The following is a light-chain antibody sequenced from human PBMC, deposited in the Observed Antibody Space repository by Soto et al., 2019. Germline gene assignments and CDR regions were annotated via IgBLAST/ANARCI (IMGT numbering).Light chain of an antibody. V-gene: IGLV2-14*01. CDR2: DVS. J-gene: IGLJ2*01. Sequence: QSALTQPASVSGSPGQSITISCTGTSSDVGGYNYVSWYQQDPGKAPKLMIYDVSNRPSGVSNRFSGSKSGNTASLTISGLQAEDEADYYCSSYTSSGTVIFGGGTKLTVL. CDR3: SSYTSSGTVI. CDR1: SSDVGGYNY.